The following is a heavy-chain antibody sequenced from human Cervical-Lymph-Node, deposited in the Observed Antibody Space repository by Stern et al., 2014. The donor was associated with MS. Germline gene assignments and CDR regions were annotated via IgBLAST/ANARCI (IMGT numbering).Heavy chain of an antibody. CDR3: ARGKWLLPFYGLDV. V-gene: IGHV1-8*01. J-gene: IGHJ6*02. Sequence: QVQLVQSGAEVKKPGASVKVSCKASGNTFSNHDFNWVRQAPGQGLEWMGWMNPISGYIGYAQKFQGRVTMTRNTAISTAYMELSILGSEDTAVYYCARGKWLLPFYGLDVWGQGTTVTVSS. CDR1: GNTFSNHD. CDR2: MNPISGYI. D-gene: IGHD3-22*01.